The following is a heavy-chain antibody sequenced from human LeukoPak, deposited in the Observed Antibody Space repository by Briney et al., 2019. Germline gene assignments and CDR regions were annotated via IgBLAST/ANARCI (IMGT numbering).Heavy chain of an antibody. J-gene: IGHJ4*02. V-gene: IGHV1-3*01. CDR2: INAGNGNT. CDR1: GYTLTSYA. Sequence: ASVKVSCKASGYTLTSYAMHWVRQAPGQRLEWMGWINAGNGNTKYSQKFQGSVTITRDTSASTAYMELSSLRSEDTAVYYCARDGAEVVVITPPDYWGQGTLVTVSS. D-gene: IGHD3-22*01. CDR3: ARDGAEVVVITPPDY.